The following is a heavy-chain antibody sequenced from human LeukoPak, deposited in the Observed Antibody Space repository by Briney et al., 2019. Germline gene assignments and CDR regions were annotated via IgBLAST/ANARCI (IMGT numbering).Heavy chain of an antibody. CDR3: ASSYSSSWYAWFDP. CDR1: GSTFSSYA. D-gene: IGHD6-13*01. J-gene: IGHJ5*02. CDR2: ISGSGGST. V-gene: IGHV3-23*01. Sequence: GGSLRLSCAASGSTFSSYAMSWVRQAPGKGLEWVSAISGSGGSTYYADSVKGRFTISRDNSKNTLYLQMNSLRAEDTAVYYCASSYSSSWYAWFDPWGQGTLVTVSS.